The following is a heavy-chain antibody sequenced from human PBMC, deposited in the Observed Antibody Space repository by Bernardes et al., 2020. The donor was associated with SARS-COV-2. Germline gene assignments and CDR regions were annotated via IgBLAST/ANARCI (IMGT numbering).Heavy chain of an antibody. V-gene: IGHV4-59*01. CDR2: IYYSGST. CDR3: ARGSIAVAGRPDY. CDR1: GGSISSYY. Sequence: SETLSLTCTVSGGSISSYYWSWIRQPPGKGLEWIGYIYYSGSTNYNPSLKSRVTISVDTSKNQFSLKLSSVTAADAAVYYCARGSIAVAGRPDYWGQGTLVTVSS. D-gene: IGHD6-19*01. J-gene: IGHJ4*02.